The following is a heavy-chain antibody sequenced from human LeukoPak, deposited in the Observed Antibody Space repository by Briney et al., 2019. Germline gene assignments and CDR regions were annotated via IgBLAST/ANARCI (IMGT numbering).Heavy chain of an antibody. Sequence: GGSLRLSCAASGFTFSSYAMSWVRQAPGKGLEWVSAISGSGGSTYYADSVKGRFTISRDNSKNTLYLQMNSLRAEDTDVYYCAKDPTTSSSWPLGAFDIWGQGTMVTVSS. CDR2: ISGSGGST. D-gene: IGHD6-13*01. J-gene: IGHJ3*02. V-gene: IGHV3-23*01. CDR1: GFTFSSYA. CDR3: AKDPTTSSSWPLGAFDI.